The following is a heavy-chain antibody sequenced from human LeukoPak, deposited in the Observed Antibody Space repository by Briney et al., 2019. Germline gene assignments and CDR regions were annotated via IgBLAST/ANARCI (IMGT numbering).Heavy chain of an antibody. J-gene: IGHJ5*02. CDR1: GGSITGSTYY. CDR3: ARRSGDWAVNWFDP. Sequence: PSETLSLTCTVSGGSITGSTYYWAWFRQPPGKGLEWIGSLYHTGSTYYSPSLKSRVSLFLDTSKSQFSLKVTSVTAADTAVYYCARRSGDWAVNWFDPWDQGTLVSVSS. D-gene: IGHD2-21*02. V-gene: IGHV4-39*01. CDR2: LYHTGST.